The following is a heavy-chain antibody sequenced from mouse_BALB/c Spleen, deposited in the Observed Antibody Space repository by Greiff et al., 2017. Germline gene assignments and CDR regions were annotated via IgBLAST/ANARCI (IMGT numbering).Heavy chain of an antibody. J-gene: IGHJ4*01. CDR1: GYTFCSYW. CDR2: ILPGSGRT. CDR3: ARIQIRRRVYAMAY. Sequence: VQLQQSGAELMKPGASVKISCKATGYTFCSYWLEWVKQRPGHGLEWIGEILPGSGRTNYNEKFKGKATFTADTSSNTAYMQLSSLTSEDSAVYYCARIQIRRRVYAMAYWGQGTSVTVSS. D-gene: IGHD2-12*01. V-gene: IGHV1-9*01.